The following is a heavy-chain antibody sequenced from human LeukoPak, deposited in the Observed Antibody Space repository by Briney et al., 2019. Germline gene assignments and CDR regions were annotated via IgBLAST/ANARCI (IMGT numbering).Heavy chain of an antibody. CDR1: GGSISSGSYY. CDR3: ARSSTIFGVVGYYYYMDV. D-gene: IGHD3-3*01. Sequence: SETLSLTCTVSGGSISSGSYYWSWIRQPAGKGLEWIGRIYTSGSTNYNPSLKSRVTISVDTSKNQFSLKLSSVTAADTAVYYCARSSTIFGVVGYYYYMDVWGKGTTVTVSS. J-gene: IGHJ6*03. V-gene: IGHV4-61*02. CDR2: IYTSGST.